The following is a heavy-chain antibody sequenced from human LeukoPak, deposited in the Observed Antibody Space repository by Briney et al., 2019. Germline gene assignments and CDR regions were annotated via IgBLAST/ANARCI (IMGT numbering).Heavy chain of an antibody. Sequence: SETLSLTCTVSGGSISSYYWSWIRQPPGKGLEWIGYIYYSGSTSYNPSLKSRVTISVDTSKNQFSLKLNSVTAADTAVYYCARADNYYGSGSYYELHYFDYWGQGTLVTVSS. V-gene: IGHV4-59*01. CDR2: IYYSGST. D-gene: IGHD3-10*01. CDR1: GGSISSYY. CDR3: ARADNYYGSGSYYELHYFDY. J-gene: IGHJ4*02.